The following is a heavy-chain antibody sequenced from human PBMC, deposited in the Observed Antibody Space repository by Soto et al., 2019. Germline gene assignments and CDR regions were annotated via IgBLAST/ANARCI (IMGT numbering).Heavy chain of an antibody. CDR3: ARYYYEGSDYDGMDV. J-gene: IGHJ6*02. D-gene: IGHD3-22*01. CDR1: GFTFGDYA. CDR2: IRSKAYGGTT. Sequence: GGSLRLSCTASGFTFGDYAMSWVRQAPGKGLEWVGFIRSKAYGGTTEYAASVKGRFTISRDDSKSIAYLQMNSLKTEDRAVYYCARYYYEGSDYDGMDVWGQGTTVTAP. V-gene: IGHV3-49*04.